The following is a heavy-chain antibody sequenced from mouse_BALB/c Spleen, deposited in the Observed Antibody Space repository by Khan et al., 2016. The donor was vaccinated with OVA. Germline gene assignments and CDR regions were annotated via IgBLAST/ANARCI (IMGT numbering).Heavy chain of an antibody. J-gene: IGHJ4*01. D-gene: IGHD1-1*01. V-gene: IGHV1S132*01. Sequence: QVQLQQSGDDLVKPGASVRLSCKASGYTFTSYWVHWIKQRPGQGLEWIGQISPGSGGDYYNEMFKGRATLTVDTSSTTAYIQLSSLSSEDSAVYFCASANYSGRSLYAMDYWGQGTSITVSS. CDR1: GYTFTSYW. CDR3: ASANYSGRSLYAMDY. CDR2: ISPGSGGD.